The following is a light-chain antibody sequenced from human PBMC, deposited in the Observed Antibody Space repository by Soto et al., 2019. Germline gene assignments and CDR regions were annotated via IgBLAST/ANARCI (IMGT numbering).Light chain of an antibody. V-gene: IGKV4-1*01. CDR2: WTS. CDR3: QQFYSSPFT. CDR1: QSVSHISNNKSY. Sequence: DIVMTQSPDSLAVSLGERATINCKSSQSVSHISNNKSYLAWYQQKSGQPPKLLIYWTSTRESGVPDRFSGSGSGIDFTLTISSLQAEDVAVYYCQQFYSSPFTFGPGTKVDIK. J-gene: IGKJ3*01.